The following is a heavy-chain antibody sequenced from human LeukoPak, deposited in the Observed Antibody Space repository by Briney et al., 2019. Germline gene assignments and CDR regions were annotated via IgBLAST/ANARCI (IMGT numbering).Heavy chain of an antibody. CDR1: GYTLTELS. CDR2: FDPEDGET. CDR3: ATDRITMVRGVIMKGGFDY. D-gene: IGHD3-10*01. V-gene: IGHV1-24*01. Sequence: ASVKVSCKVSGYTLTELSMHWVRQAPGKGLEWMGGFDPEDGETIYAQKFQGRVTMTEDTSTDTAHMELSSLRSEDTAVYYCATDRITMVRGVIMKGGFDYWGQGTLVTVSS. J-gene: IGHJ4*02.